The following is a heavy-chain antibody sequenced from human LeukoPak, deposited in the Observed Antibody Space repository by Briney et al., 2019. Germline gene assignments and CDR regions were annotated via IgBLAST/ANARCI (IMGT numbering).Heavy chain of an antibody. CDR2: IKTDGSIK. V-gene: IGHV3-74*01. D-gene: IGHD5-18*01. J-gene: IGHJ4*02. Sequence: PGGSLRLSCAASGFTFSTYWMHWVRQAPGKGLEWVSRIKTDGSIKSSADAVKGRFTISRDNDKSTLYLQMDSLRPDDTAVYHCVRADGRSYGLFDSCGRGTLVFVSS. CDR3: VRADGRSYGLFDS. CDR1: GFTFSTYW.